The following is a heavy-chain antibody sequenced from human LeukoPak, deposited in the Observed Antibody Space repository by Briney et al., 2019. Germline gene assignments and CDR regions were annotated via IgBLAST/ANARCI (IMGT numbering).Heavy chain of an antibody. J-gene: IGHJ4*02. V-gene: IGHV3-23*01. Sequence: GGSLRLSCAASGFTFSNAWMSWVRQAPGKGLEWVSAISGSGFSTYYADSVKGRFTISRDNSKNTLYLQMNSLRAEDTAVYYCAKGLWYFDYWGQGTLVTVSS. CDR3: AKGLWYFDY. CDR2: ISGSGFST. CDR1: GFTFSNAW. D-gene: IGHD4/OR15-4a*01.